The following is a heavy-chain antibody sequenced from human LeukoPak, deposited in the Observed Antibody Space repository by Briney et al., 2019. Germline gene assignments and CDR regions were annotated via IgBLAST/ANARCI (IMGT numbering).Heavy chain of an antibody. CDR1: GGSISSSSYY. Sequence: KPSETLSLTCTVSGGSISSSSYYWGWIRQPPGKGLEWIGRIYTSGSTNYNPSLKSRVTMSVDTSKNQFSLKLSSVTAADTAVYYCARDKWFGESPSAFDIWGQGTMVTVSS. CDR3: ARDKWFGESPSAFDI. CDR2: IYTSGST. J-gene: IGHJ3*02. V-gene: IGHV4-39*07. D-gene: IGHD3-10*01.